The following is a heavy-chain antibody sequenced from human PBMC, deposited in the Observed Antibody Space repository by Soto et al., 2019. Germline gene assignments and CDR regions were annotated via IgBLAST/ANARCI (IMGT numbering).Heavy chain of an antibody. Sequence: QVQLVESGGGVVQPGRSLRLSCAASGFTFSSYGMHWVRQAPGKGLEWVAVISYDGSNKYYADSVKGRFTISRDNSKNTLYLQMNSLRAEDTAVYYCAKEYSGYDTFDYWGQGTLVTVSS. D-gene: IGHD5-12*01. CDR3: AKEYSGYDTFDY. J-gene: IGHJ4*02. CDR2: ISYDGSNK. CDR1: GFTFSSYG. V-gene: IGHV3-30*18.